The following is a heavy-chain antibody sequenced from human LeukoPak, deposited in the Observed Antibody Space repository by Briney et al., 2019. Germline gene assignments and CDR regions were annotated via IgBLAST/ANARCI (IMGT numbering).Heavy chain of an antibody. D-gene: IGHD5-12*01. Sequence: SEALSLTCAVSGYSISSGYYWGFIRQPPGKGLEWIGSIYRSGSTYYNPSLKSRVTISVDTSKNQFSLKLSSVTAADTAVYYCAREVVATITYSDYWGQGTLVTVSS. CDR1: GYSISSGYY. CDR2: IYRSGST. V-gene: IGHV4-38-2*02. J-gene: IGHJ4*02. CDR3: AREVVATITYSDY.